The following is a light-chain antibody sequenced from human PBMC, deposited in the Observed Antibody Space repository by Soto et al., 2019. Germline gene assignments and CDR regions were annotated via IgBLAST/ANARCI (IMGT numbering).Light chain of an antibody. Sequence: DIQMTQSPSTLSASVGDRVTITCRASQSISSWLACFQKNPGKALSLLIYKASSLENGRPSRFSGSGSGTEFTLTISSLQPDDFATYYCQQYNSYYTFGQGTKLEIK. V-gene: IGKV1-5*03. J-gene: IGKJ2*01. CDR2: KAS. CDR3: QQYNSYYT. CDR1: QSISSW.